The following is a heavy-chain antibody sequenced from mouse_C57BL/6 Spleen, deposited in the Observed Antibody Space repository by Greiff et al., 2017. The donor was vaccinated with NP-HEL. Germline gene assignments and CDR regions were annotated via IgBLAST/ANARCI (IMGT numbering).Heavy chain of an antibody. J-gene: IGHJ2*01. CDR2: IDPSDSYT. Sequence: QQSCKASGYTFTSYWMHWVKQRPGQGLEWIGEIDPSDSYTNYNQKFKGKSTLTVDKSSSTAYMQLSSLTSEDSAVYYCARRTGFPSSFYYFDYWGQGTTLTVSS. V-gene: IGHV1-69*01. CDR1: GYTFTSYW. CDR3: ARRTGFPSSFYYFDY.